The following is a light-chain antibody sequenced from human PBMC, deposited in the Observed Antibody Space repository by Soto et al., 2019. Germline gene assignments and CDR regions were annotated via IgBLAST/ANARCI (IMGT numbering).Light chain of an antibody. J-gene: IGKJ1*01. CDR1: QSVSSSH. CDR3: HHFGSSPQT. Sequence: IVLTHSPGTLSFSPGEIATLSFRASQSVSSSHIAWYQQKPGQAPRLLIYGASSRATGIPDRFSGSGSETDFTLSISRLEPEDFAVYYCHHFGSSPQTFGHGTKVDIK. CDR2: GAS. V-gene: IGKV3-20*01.